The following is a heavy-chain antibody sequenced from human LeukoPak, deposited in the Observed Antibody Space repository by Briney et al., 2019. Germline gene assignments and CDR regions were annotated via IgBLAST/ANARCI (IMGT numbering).Heavy chain of an antibody. Sequence: SETLSLTCTASGNSISSGDNYWSWIRQPAGKGLEWIGRIYTSGSTNYNPSLKSRVTISGDTSKNQFSLRLSSVTAADTAVYYCARASYSYDINGWVPFDYWGQGTLVTVSS. D-gene: IGHD3-22*01. CDR3: ARASYSYDINGWVPFDY. CDR1: GNSISSGDNY. V-gene: IGHV4-61*02. CDR2: IYTSGST. J-gene: IGHJ4*02.